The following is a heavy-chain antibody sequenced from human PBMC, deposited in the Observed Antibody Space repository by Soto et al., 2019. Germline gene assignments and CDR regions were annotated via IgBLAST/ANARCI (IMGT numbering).Heavy chain of an antibody. Sequence: GGSLRLSCAASGFTVSSNYMSWVRQAPGKGPEWVSVIYSGGSTYYADSVKGRFTISRHNSKNTLYLQMNSLRAEDTAVYYCATEVGNTRDYWGQGTLVTVSS. V-gene: IGHV3-53*04. CDR2: IYSGGST. J-gene: IGHJ4*02. CDR1: GFTVSSNY. D-gene: IGHD1-1*01. CDR3: ATEVGNTRDY.